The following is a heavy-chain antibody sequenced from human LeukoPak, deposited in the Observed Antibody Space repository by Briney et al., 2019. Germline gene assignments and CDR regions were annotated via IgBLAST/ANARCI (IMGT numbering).Heavy chain of an antibody. Sequence: GGSLRLSCAASGFTFSTFAMTWVRQAPGKGLEWVSSISSSSSYIYYADSVKGRFTISRDNAKNSLYLQMNSLRAEDAAVYYCAREGVLRYFDYWGQGTLVTVSS. V-gene: IGHV3-21*01. CDR1: GFTFSTFA. J-gene: IGHJ4*02. CDR3: AREGVLRYFDY. CDR2: ISSSSSYI. D-gene: IGHD2-8*01.